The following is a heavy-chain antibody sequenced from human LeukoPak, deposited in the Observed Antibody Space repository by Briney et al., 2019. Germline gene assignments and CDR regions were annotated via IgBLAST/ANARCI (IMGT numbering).Heavy chain of an antibody. V-gene: IGHV3-53*05. CDR3: ARETVAGTFDY. J-gene: IGHJ4*02. CDR1: GFTVSSNY. CDR2: MYRGGST. Sequence: GGSLRLSCAASGFTVSSNYMSWVRQAPGKGLEWVSVMYRGGSTYYADSVKGRFTISRDNGKDSLHLQMNSLRAEDTAVYYCARETVAGTFDYWSQGTLVTVSS. D-gene: IGHD6-19*01.